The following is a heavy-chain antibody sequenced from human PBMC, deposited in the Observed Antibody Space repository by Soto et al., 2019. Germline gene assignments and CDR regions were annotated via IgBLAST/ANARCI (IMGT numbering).Heavy chain of an antibody. D-gene: IGHD3-3*01. CDR2: ISSDGSNK. J-gene: IGHJ6*02. Sequence: QVQLVESGGGVVQPGRSLRLSCAASGFTFSSYAMHWVRQAPGKGLEWVAVISSDGSNKFYADSVKGRFTISRDNSRNTLYLQMNSLRAEDTAVYYCARVAILGVVATYGVDVWGQGTTVTVSS. CDR1: GFTFSSYA. V-gene: IGHV3-30-3*01. CDR3: ARVAILGVVATYGVDV.